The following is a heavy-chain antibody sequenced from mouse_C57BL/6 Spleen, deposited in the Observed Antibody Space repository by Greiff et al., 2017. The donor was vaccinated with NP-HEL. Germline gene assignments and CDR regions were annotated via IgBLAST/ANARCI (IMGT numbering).Heavy chain of an antibody. J-gene: IGHJ2*01. D-gene: IGHD1-1*01. CDR2: IDPENGDT. CDR3: TTNYVFDY. V-gene: IGHV14-4*01. CDR1: GFNIKDDY. Sequence: EVQGVESGAELVRPGASVKLSCTASGFNIKDDYMHWVKQRPEQGLEWIGWIDPENGDTEYASKFQGKATITADTSSNTAYLQLSSLTSEDTAVYYCTTNYVFDYWGQGTTLTVSS.